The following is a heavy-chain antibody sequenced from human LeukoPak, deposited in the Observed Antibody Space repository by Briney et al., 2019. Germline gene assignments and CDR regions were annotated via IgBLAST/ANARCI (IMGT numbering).Heavy chain of an antibody. J-gene: IGHJ5*02. D-gene: IGHD3-22*01. V-gene: IGHV3-49*03. CDR3: ARKYYYDPNWFDP. CDR2: IRSKAHRGTT. CDR1: GFTFGDYA. Sequence: PGGSLRLSCTTSGFTFGDYAMGWFRQAPGKGLEWVGFIRSKAHRGTTEYAASVKGRFTISRDDSKSIAYLQMNSLKAEDTAVYYCARKYYYDPNWFDPWGQGTLVTVSS.